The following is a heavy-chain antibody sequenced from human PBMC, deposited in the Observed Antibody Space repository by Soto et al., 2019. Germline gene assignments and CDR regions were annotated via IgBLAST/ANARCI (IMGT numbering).Heavy chain of an antibody. Sequence: QVQLVLSGAEVKKPGSSVKVSCKASGDTFSFYTINSVRQAPGLGLEWVGRINPILSMSNYAQKFQGRVTMPADKSTNTAYMELRSLRSEDTAMYYCATSYGSGYRAFDYWGQGALVTVSS. CDR3: ATSYGSGYRAFDY. V-gene: IGHV1-69*02. CDR1: GDTFSFYT. J-gene: IGHJ4*02. D-gene: IGHD3-10*01. CDR2: INPILSMS.